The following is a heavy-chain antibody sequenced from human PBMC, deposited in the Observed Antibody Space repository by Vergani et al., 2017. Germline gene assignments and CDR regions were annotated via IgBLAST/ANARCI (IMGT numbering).Heavy chain of an antibody. D-gene: IGHD3-9*01. CDR3: ARARCIETCYMSNWLDS. CDR2: IKSDGGIT. J-gene: IGHJ5*01. Sequence: DVHLAESGGGFFQPGGSLRLSCSASGFSSNSYWMHWVRQVPGKGLLWVSRIKSDGGITASADSVKGRFTISRDNAQNTLYLQMNSLRVEDTGVYYCARARCIETCYMSNWLDSWGQGTLVTVSS. V-gene: IGHV3-74*03. CDR1: GFSSNSYW.